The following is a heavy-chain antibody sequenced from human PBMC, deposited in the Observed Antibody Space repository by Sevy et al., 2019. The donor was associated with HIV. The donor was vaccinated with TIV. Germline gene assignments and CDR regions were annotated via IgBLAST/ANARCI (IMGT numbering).Heavy chain of an antibody. V-gene: IGHV3-7*03. J-gene: IGHJ6*02. CDR2: IKRDGSEK. CDR1: EFTFSSYW. Sequence: GGSLRLSCAASEFTFSSYWMSWVRQAPGKGLEWVANIKRDGSEKYYVASVKGRFTISRDNAKTSLFLQMNSLRGEDTAVYYCARDCSSASCLWGMDVWGQGTTVTVSS. CDR3: ARDCSSASCLWGMDV. D-gene: IGHD2-2*01.